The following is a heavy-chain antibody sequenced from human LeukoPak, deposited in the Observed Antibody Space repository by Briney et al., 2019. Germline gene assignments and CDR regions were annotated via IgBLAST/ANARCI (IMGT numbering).Heavy chain of an antibody. Sequence: ASETLSLTCTVSGGSISSYYWSWIRQPPGKGLEWIAYIFHSGTTKYNPALKSRVAISLDTPKSQISLRLHSVTAADTAVYYCARGGYYYLDVWGRGTTVTVSS. V-gene: IGHV4-59*01. CDR2: IFHSGTT. CDR3: ARGGYYYLDV. CDR1: GGSISSYY. J-gene: IGHJ6*03.